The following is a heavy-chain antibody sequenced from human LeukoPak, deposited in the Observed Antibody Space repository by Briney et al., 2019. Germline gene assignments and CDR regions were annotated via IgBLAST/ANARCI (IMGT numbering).Heavy chain of an antibody. J-gene: IGHJ2*01. D-gene: IGHD1-26*01. Sequence: SETLSLTCTVSGGSISSYYWSWIRQPPGKGLEWIGYIYYSGSTNYNPSLKSRVTISVDTSKNQFSLRLSSVTAVDTAVYYCARPYSGSYRYFDLWGRGTQVTVS. CDR3: ARPYSGSYRYFDL. V-gene: IGHV4-59*01. CDR2: IYYSGST. CDR1: GGSISSYY.